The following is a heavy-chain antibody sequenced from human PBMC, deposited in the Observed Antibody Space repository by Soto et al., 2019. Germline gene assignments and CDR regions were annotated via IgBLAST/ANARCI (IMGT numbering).Heavy chain of an antibody. Sequence: QVQLVQSGGEVKKAGASVKVSCKASGYTFRSYDIIWVRQAPGQGLEWMGWISAYSGNAKYSQNLQGRVTLTTDTSKSTAFMELSSLRSDDTAVYYCARGQGSPWGQGTLVTVSS. CDR3: ARGQGSP. CDR1: GYTFRSYD. CDR2: ISAYSGNA. J-gene: IGHJ5*02. V-gene: IGHV1-18*04.